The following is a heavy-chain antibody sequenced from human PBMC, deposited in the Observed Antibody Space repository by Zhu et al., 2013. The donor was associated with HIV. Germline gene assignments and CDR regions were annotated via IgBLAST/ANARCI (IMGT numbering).Heavy chain of an antibody. J-gene: IGHJ4*02. D-gene: IGHD1-26*01. CDR1: GSSISRGHY. CDR3: ARVPRRRQLPDY. CDR2: IYHSGST. Sequence: QVQLQESGPGLVKPSETLSLTCAVSGSSISRGHYWGWIRQPPGKGLEWIASIYHSGSTYYNPSLKSRVTISVDTSKNQFSLKLSSVTAADTAVYYCARVPRRRQLPDYWGQGTLVTVSS. V-gene: IGHV4-38-2*01.